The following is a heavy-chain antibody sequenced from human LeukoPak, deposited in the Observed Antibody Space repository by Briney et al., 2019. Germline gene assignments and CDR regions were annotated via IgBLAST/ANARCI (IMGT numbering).Heavy chain of an antibody. CDR2: ISGSGGGT. CDR1: AFMFSNYA. J-gene: IGHJ4*02. V-gene: IGHV3-23*01. CDR3: AKDPAAGTFDS. Sequence: PGGSLRLSCAASAFMFSNYAMTWVRQAPGKGLEWVSLISGSGGGTYYADSVKGRFTISRDNSKNTLYLQMNSLRAEDTAVYYCAKDPAAGTFDSWGQGTLVTVSS. D-gene: IGHD6-13*01.